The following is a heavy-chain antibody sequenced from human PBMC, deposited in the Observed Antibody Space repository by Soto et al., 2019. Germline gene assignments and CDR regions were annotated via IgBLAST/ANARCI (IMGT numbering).Heavy chain of an antibody. J-gene: IGHJ4*02. CDR3: ARVTPYQLAAFDY. CDR2: IYYSGST. D-gene: IGHD6-6*01. Sequence: SETLSLTCTVSGGSISSYYWSWIRQPPGKGLEWIGYIYYSGSTNYNPSLKSRVTISVDTSKNQFSLKLSSVTAADTAVYYCARVTPYQLAAFDYWGQGTLVTVSS. V-gene: IGHV4-59*01. CDR1: GGSISSYY.